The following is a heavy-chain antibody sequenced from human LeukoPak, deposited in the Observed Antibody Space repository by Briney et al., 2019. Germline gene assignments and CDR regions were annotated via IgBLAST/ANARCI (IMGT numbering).Heavy chain of an antibody. V-gene: IGHV1-69*13. CDR3: ARGGIAAAGFYFYYYMDV. D-gene: IGHD6-13*01. J-gene: IGHJ6*03. Sequence: VKVSCKASGGTFSSYAISWVRQAPGQGLEWMGGIIPIFGTANYAQKFQGRVTITADKSTSTAYMELSSLRSDDTAVYSCARGGIAAAGFYFYYYMDVWGKGTTVTISS. CDR2: IIPIFGTA. CDR1: GGTFSSYA.